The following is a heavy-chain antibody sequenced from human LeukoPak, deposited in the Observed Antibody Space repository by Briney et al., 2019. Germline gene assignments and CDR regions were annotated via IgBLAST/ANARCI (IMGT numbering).Heavy chain of an antibody. V-gene: IGHV3-23*01. CDR3: AKDFHGPIDF. CDR2: ISTSGTNT. D-gene: IGHD4-17*01. J-gene: IGHJ4*02. Sequence: GGSLRLPCAASGFTFSNYAMSWARQAPGKGLEWVSTISTSGTNTYYADSVEGRFTISRDNSRNTLYLEMNSLRVEDTALYYCAKDFHGPIDFWGQGTLVTVSS. CDR1: GFTFSNYA.